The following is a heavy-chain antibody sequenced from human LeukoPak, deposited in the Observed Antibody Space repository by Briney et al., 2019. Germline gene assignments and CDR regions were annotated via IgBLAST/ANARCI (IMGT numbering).Heavy chain of an antibody. V-gene: IGHV4-34*01. J-gene: IGHJ4*02. CDR3: ARQMTTVVTPGFDY. CDR2: INHSGST. D-gene: IGHD4-23*01. Sequence: SETLSLTCAVYGGSFSGYYWSWIRQPPGKGLEWIGEINHSGSTNYNPSLKSRVTISVDTSKNQFSLKLSSVTAADTAVYYCARQMTTVVTPGFDYWGQGTLVTVSS. CDR1: GGSFSGYY.